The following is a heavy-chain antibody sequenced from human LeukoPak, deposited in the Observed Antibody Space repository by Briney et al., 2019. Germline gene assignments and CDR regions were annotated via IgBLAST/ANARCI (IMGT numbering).Heavy chain of an antibody. J-gene: IGHJ6*02. V-gene: IGHV5-51*01. CDR3: ARHGSGSRYYYYYGMDV. D-gene: IGHD3-10*01. CDR2: IYPGDSDT. CDR1: GYGFTSYW. Sequence: GESLKISCKGSGYGFTSYWIGWVRQMPGKGLEWMGIIYPGDSDTRYSPSFQGQVTISADKSISTAYLQWSSLKASDTAMYYCARHGSGSRYYYYYGMDVWGQGTTVTVSS.